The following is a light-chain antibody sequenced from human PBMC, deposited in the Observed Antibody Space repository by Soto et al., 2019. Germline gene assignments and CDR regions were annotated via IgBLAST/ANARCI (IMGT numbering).Light chain of an antibody. V-gene: IGKV3-15*01. CDR1: QSVSSN. CDR3: QQYNNWLIT. Sequence: EIVMTQSPATLSLSPGEISTLSCRASQSVSSNLAWYQQKPGQAPRLLIYGASTRATGIPARFSGSGSGTEFTLTISSLQSEDFAVYYCQQYNNWLITFGQGTRLEI. CDR2: GAS. J-gene: IGKJ5*01.